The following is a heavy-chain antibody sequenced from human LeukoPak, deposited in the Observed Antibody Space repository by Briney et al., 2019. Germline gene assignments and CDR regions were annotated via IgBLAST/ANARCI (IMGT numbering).Heavy chain of an antibody. CDR2: THYSGNT. Sequence: SETLSLTCTVSGGSISGYNWNWVRQPPGKGLEWIGFTHYSGNTNYSPSFRSRVTISLDTSKNQFSLKLTSVTAADTAVYYCARGFVGAKWFDPWGQGTLVTVSS. J-gene: IGHJ5*02. V-gene: IGHV4-59*01. CDR3: ARGFVGAKWFDP. D-gene: IGHD1-26*01. CDR1: GGSISGYN.